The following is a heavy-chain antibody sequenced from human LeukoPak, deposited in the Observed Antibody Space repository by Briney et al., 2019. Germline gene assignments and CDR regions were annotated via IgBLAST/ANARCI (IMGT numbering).Heavy chain of an antibody. V-gene: IGHV1-18*01. CDR3: ARGPAMVRGGNWFDP. CDR1: GYTFTSYG. D-gene: IGHD3-10*01. Sequence: GASVKVSCKASGYTFTSYGISWVRQAPGQGLEWMGWISAYNGNTNYAQKLQGRVTMTTDTSTSTAYMELSSLRSEDTAVYYCARGPAMVRGGNWFDPWGQGTLVTVSS. J-gene: IGHJ5*02. CDR2: ISAYNGNT.